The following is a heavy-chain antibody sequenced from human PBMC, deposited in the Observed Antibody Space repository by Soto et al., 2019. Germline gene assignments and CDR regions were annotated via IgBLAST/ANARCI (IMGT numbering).Heavy chain of an antibody. CDR1: GFTFSTYV. D-gene: IGHD6-13*01. CDR2: ISYDGSNK. Sequence: GGSLRLSCAASGFTFSTYVMYWVRQAPGKGLEWLAVISYDGSNKYYADSVKGRFTISRDNSKNTLYLQMNSLRAEDTAVYYCASTIKSYSSSWYVRLEYWGQGTLVTVSS. J-gene: IGHJ4*02. CDR3: ASTIKSYSSSWYVRLEY. V-gene: IGHV3-30*03.